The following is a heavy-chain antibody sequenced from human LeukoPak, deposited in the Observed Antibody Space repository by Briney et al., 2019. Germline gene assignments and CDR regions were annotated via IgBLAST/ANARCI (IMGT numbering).Heavy chain of an antibody. D-gene: IGHD3-22*01. V-gene: IGHV4-31*03. CDR1: GGSISSGGYY. CDR2: IYYSGST. Sequence: SETLSHTCTVSGGSISSGGYYWSWIRQHPGKGLEWIGYIYYSGSTYYNPSLKSRVTISVDTSKNQFSLKLSSVTAADTAVYYCARADSSGYSLFDYWGQGTLVIVSS. CDR3: ARADSSGYSLFDY. J-gene: IGHJ4*02.